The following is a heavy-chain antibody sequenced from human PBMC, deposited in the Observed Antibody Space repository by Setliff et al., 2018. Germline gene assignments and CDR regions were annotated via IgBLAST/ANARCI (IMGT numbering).Heavy chain of an antibody. D-gene: IGHD6-13*01. CDR3: ARVGMGQFDY. V-gene: IGHV3-7*01. CDR1: GFKFNTYW. CDR2: IKQGGSEE. Sequence: PGGSLRLSCAASGFKFNTYWMSWVRQAPGKGLEWVANIKQGGSEEHYVDSVKGRFTISRDNAKNSLYLQMNSLRAEDTAVYYCARVGMGQFDYWGQGTLVTVSS. J-gene: IGHJ4*02.